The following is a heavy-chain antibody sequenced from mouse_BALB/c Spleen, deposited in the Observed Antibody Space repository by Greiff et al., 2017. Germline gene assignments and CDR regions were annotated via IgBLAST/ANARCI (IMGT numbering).Heavy chain of an antibody. Sequence: VQLQQSGAELARPGASVKMSCKASGYTFTSYTMHWVKQRPGQGLEWIGYINPSSGYTNYNQKFKDKATLTADKSSSTAYMQLSSLTSEDSAVYYCARGDYYGSSLMDYWGQGTSVTVSS. D-gene: IGHD1-1*01. V-gene: IGHV1-4*01. CDR2: INPSSGYT. J-gene: IGHJ4*01. CDR1: GYTFTSYT. CDR3: ARGDYYGSSLMDY.